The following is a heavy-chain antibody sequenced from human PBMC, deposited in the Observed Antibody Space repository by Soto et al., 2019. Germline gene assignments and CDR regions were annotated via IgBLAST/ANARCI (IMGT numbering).Heavy chain of an antibody. J-gene: IGHJ6*02. Sequence: SETLSLTCTVSGGSINNYYWSWIRQPPGKGLEWIGHIYYSGSTNYNPSLKNRITISIDTYKNQFSLTLSSVTAADTAAYYCARDYYGSSGYYGYYYYGMDVWGQGTTVTVSS. CDR2: IYYSGST. CDR3: ARDYYGSSGYYGYYYYGMDV. V-gene: IGHV4-59*01. CDR1: GGSINNYY. D-gene: IGHD3-22*01.